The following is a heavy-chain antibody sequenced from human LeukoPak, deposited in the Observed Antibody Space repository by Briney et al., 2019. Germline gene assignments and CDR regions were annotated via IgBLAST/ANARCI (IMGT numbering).Heavy chain of an antibody. CDR1: GFTFSSYG. V-gene: IGHV3-30*19. CDR2: MSIDEDGGKT. D-gene: IGHD6-13*01. Sequence: GGSLRLSCAASGFTFSSYGMHWVRRAPGKGLEWVAFMSIDEDGGKTYFADSVEGRFTISRDNSKNTLYLQMNSLRAEDTAVYYCAKAHRGIAAADLDYWGQGTLVTVSS. J-gene: IGHJ4*02. CDR3: AKAHRGIAAADLDY.